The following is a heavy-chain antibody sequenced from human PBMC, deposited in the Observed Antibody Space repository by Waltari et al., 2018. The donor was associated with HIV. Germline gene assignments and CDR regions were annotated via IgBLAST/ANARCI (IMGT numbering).Heavy chain of an antibody. CDR3: ARVGRAADFDY. Sequence: QVQLVQSGAEVKKPGASVKVSCKASGYTFTGYYMHWVRQAPGQGREWMGWINPNSGGTNDAQMFQGRVTMTRDTSISTAYMELSRLRSDDTAVYYCARVGRAADFDYWGQGTLVTVSS. CDR2: INPNSGGT. J-gene: IGHJ4*02. D-gene: IGHD6-13*01. CDR1: GYTFTGYY. V-gene: IGHV1-2*02.